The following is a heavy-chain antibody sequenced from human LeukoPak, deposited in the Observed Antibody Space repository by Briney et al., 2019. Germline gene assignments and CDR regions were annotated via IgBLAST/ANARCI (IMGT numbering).Heavy chain of an antibody. CDR3: AKGSPSRVAELDY. CDR1: GFNFGYYA. J-gene: IGHJ4*02. Sequence: GGSLRLSCAGSGFNFGYYAMSWVRQGPGKGLEWLSSINNGGDDTYYADSVKGRFSTSRDNSKNTVYLQMNSLRAEDTAVYYCAKGSPSRVAELDYWGQGTLVTVSS. V-gene: IGHV3-23*01. CDR2: INNGGDDT. D-gene: IGHD2-15*01.